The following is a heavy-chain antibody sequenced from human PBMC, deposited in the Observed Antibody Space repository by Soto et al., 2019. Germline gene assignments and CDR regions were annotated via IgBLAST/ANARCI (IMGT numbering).Heavy chain of an antibody. Sequence: SQTLSLTCNVSGGSISDFYWSWIRQSPGKRLEWIGYLYYTGSTNYNPALKSRVTISLDTSKNQFSLKVRSVTAADTAVYYCARGGGYDFRSSQAPPIDVWGQGTTVTVSS. V-gene: IGHV4-59*01. CDR1: GGSISDFY. D-gene: IGHD3-3*01. CDR3: ARGGGYDFRSSQAPPIDV. CDR2: LYYTGST. J-gene: IGHJ6*02.